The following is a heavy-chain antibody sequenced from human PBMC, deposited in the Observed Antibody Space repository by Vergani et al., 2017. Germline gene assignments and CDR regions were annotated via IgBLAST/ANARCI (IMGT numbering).Heavy chain of an antibody. D-gene: IGHD2-2*01. CDR1: GFTFSNAW. CDR3: ARVSGVPAAQTDAFDI. CDR2: IKSKTDGGTT. J-gene: IGHJ3*02. Sequence: EVQLVESGGGLVKPGGSLRLSCAASGFTFSNAWMSWVRQAPGKGLEWVGRIKSKTDGGTTDYAAPVKGRFTISRDNAKNSLYLQMNSLRAEDTAVYYCARVSGVPAAQTDAFDIWGQGTMVTVSS. V-gene: IGHV3-15*01.